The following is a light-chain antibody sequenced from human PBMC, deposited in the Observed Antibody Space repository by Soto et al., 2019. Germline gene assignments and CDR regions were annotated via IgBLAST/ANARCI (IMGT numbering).Light chain of an antibody. Sequence: EIVLTQSPGTLSLTPGERATLSCRASQSVSSSFLVWYKQKPGQAPRLLMSGASTRATGTPDRFSGGGSGTDFTLTIIRLEPEDLAVYYCQQYDNSPETFGQGTKVDIK. CDR3: QQYDNSPET. V-gene: IGKV3-20*01. CDR1: QSVSSSF. J-gene: IGKJ1*01. CDR2: GAS.